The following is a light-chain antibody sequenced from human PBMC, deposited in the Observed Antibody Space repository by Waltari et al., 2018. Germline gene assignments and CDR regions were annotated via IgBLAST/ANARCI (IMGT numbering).Light chain of an antibody. J-gene: IGKJ1*01. CDR2: RAS. CDR3: LQYNSYSQA. Sequence: DIQMTQSPSTLSASVGDTVTITCRASQSINSWLAWYQQKPGKAPNLLIYRASMLESGVPSRFSGSGSGTEFTLTISSLQPDDFATYYCLQYNSYSQAFGQGTKVEIK. CDR1: QSINSW. V-gene: IGKV1-5*03.